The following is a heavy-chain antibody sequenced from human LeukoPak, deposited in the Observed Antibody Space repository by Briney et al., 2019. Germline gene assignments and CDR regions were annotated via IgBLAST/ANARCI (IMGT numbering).Heavy chain of an antibody. J-gene: IGHJ4*02. CDR2: IKQDGSDK. CDR3: ATQTYALFDY. V-gene: IGHV3-7*03. Sequence: GGSLRLSCVASGFSFSSHWMSWVRQAPEKGLEWVGNIKQDGSDKYHADSVKGRFTISRDNAKNSLYLQISSLRAEDTAVYYCATQTYALFDYWGQGTLVTASS. D-gene: IGHD2-2*01. CDR1: GFSFSSHW.